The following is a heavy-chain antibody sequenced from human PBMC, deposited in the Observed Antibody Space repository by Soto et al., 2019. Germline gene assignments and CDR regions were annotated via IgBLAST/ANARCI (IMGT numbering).Heavy chain of an antibody. Sequence: QVQLVESGGGVVQPGRSLRLSCTASGFTFSSYGMHWVRQAPGKGLEWVAVISYSGSKQYYLDSVKGRFTVSRDNSKRTLYLKMNSLRNADTAVYYCAKVLVTYSYGSTIDQWCQGTLVTVSP. CDR1: GFTFSSYG. V-gene: IGHV3-30*18. D-gene: IGHD5-18*01. J-gene: IGHJ4*02. CDR2: ISYSGSKQ. CDR3: AKVLVTYSYGSTIDQ.